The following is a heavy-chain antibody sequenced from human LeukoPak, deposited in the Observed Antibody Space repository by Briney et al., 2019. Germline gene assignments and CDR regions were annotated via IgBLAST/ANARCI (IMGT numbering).Heavy chain of an antibody. CDR2: IYYSGST. CDR1: GGSISSYY. J-gene: IGHJ3*02. D-gene: IGHD6-13*01. V-gene: IGHV4-59*01. CDR3: ARTEAAASTDDAFDI. Sequence: SETLSLTCTVSGGSISSYYWSWIRQPPGKGLEWIGYIYYSGSTNYNPSLKSRVTISVDTSKNQFSLKLSSVTAADTAVYYCARTEAAASTDDAFDIWGQGTMVTVSS.